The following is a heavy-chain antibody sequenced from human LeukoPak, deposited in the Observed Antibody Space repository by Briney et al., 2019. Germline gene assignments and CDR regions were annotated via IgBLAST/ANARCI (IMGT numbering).Heavy chain of an antibody. V-gene: IGHV3-11*05. J-gene: IGHJ6*02. CDR1: AFTFSDYY. Sequence: PGGSLRLSCAASAFTFSDYYMSWIRQAPGKGLEWVSYISSSSSYTNYANSVKGRFTISRDNAKNSLYLQMNSLRAEDTAAYYCARESVPTGGYGMDVWGQGTTVTVSS. D-gene: IGHD7-27*01. CDR2: ISSSSSYT. CDR3: ARESVPTGGYGMDV.